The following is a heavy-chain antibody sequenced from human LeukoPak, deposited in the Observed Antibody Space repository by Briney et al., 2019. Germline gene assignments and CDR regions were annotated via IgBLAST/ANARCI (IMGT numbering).Heavy chain of an antibody. CDR3: ARGGYYDSSGLEKFDY. J-gene: IGHJ4*02. D-gene: IGHD3-22*01. Sequence: SETLSLTCTVSGGSISSYYWSWIRQPPGKGLEWIGYIYYSGSTNYNPSLKSRVTISVDTSKNQFSLKLSSVTAADTAVYYCARGGYYDSSGLEKFDYWGQGTLVTVSS. CDR2: IYYSGST. V-gene: IGHV4-59*01. CDR1: GGSISSYY.